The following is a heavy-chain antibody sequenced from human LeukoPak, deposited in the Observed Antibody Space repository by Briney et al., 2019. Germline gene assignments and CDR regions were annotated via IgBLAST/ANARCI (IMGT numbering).Heavy chain of an antibody. J-gene: IGHJ4*02. CDR3: ARHDPKYDYFDY. V-gene: IGHV4-59*08. CDR2: IYYSGST. D-gene: IGHD2/OR15-2a*01. CDR1: GGSISSYY. Sequence: PSETLSLTCTVSGGSISSYYWSWIRQPPGKGLEWIGYIYYSGSTNYNPSLKSRVTISVDTSKNQFSLKLSSVTAADTAVYYCARHDPKYDYFDYWGQGTLVTVSS.